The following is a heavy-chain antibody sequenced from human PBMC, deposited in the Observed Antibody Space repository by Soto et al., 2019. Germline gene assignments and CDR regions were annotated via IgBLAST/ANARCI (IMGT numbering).Heavy chain of an antibody. CDR2: ISYHGRNK. CDR3: VKDGSLEVPDVPLEEYYFDH. J-gene: IGHJ4*02. Sequence: QVQLVESGGGVVQPGKSLRLSCAASGFTFSGYGMHWVRQAPGKGLEWVAGISYHGRNKYYVDSVKGRFTISRDDSKNTLYLQMDSVRAEDTAVYYCVKDGSLEVPDVPLEEYYFDHWGQGTLVTVSS. CDR1: GFTFSGYG. V-gene: IGHV3-30*18. D-gene: IGHD3-3*01.